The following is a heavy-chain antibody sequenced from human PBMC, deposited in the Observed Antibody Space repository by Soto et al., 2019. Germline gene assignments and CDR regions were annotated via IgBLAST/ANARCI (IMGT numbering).Heavy chain of an antibody. V-gene: IGHV1-69*02. CDR3: ASGHSDRALRTYYYYGMDV. J-gene: IGHJ6*02. CDR2: IIPILGIA. CDR1: GGTFSSYT. Sequence: QVQLVQSGAEVKKPGSSVKVSCKASGGTFSSYTISWVRQAPGQGLEWMGRIIPILGIANYAQKFQGRVTITADKSTSTAYMELSSLRSEDTAVYYCASGHSDRALRTYYYYGMDVWGQWTTVTVSS. D-gene: IGHD5-18*01.